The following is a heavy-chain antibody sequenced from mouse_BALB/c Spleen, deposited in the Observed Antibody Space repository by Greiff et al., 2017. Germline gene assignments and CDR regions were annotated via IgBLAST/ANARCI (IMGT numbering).Heavy chain of an antibody. D-gene: IGHD2-4*01. CDR1: GYSITSDYA. V-gene: IGHV3-2*02. Sequence: EVKLMESGPGLVKPSQSLSLTCTVTGYSITSDYAWNWIRQFPGNILEWMGFISYSGSTSYNPSLKSRIPITRDTSKNQFFLQLNSVTTEDTATYYCARAGDYDGAWLAYWGQGTLVTVSA. CDR2: ISYSGST. J-gene: IGHJ3*01. CDR3: ARAGDYDGAWLAY.